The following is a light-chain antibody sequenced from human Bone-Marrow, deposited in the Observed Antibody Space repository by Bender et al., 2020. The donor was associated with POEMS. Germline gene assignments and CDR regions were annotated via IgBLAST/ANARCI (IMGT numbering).Light chain of an antibody. Sequence: QSALTQPASVSGSPGQSVTISCTGTSGDVGHDNYVSWYQQHPGKAPKLVIFEVSHRPSGVSNRFSGSKSGNTASLTISGLQADDETDYYCSSYTGSTDFDVFGTGTKVTV. CDR3: SSYTGSTDFDV. V-gene: IGLV2-14*01. CDR1: SGDVGHDNY. CDR2: EVS. J-gene: IGLJ1*01.